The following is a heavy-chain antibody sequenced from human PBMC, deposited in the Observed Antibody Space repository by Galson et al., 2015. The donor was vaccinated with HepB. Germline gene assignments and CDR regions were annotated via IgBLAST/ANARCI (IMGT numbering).Heavy chain of an antibody. Sequence: SLRLSCAASGFTFSSYAMHWVRQAPGKGLEWVAVISYDGSNKYYADSVKGRFTISRDNSKNTLYLQMNSLRAEDTAVYYCARDPYYYDSSGYLVDYWGQGTLVTVSS. CDR2: ISYDGSNK. V-gene: IGHV3-30-3*01. D-gene: IGHD3-22*01. CDR3: ARDPYYYDSSGYLVDY. CDR1: GFTFSSYA. J-gene: IGHJ4*02.